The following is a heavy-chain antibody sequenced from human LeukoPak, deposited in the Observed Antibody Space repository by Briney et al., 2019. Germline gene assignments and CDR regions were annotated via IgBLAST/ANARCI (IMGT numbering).Heavy chain of an antibody. J-gene: IGHJ4*02. V-gene: IGHV4-59*08. D-gene: IGHD2-15*01. CDR3: ARHVPYCSGGSCSSFPFDY. Sequence: SSETLSLTCTVSGGSISSYYWSWIRQPPGKGLEWIGYIYSSGSTNYNPSLKSRVTISVDTSKNQFSLKLSSVTAADTAVYYCARHVPYCSGGSCSSFPFDYWGQGTLVTVSS. CDR2: IYSSGST. CDR1: GGSISSYY.